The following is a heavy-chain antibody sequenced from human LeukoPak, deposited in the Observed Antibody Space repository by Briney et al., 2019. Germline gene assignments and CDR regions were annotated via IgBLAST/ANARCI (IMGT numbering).Heavy chain of an antibody. Sequence: SETLSLTCAVYGGSFSGYYWSWIRQPPGKGLEWIGEINHSGSTNYNPSLKSRVTISVDTSKNQFSLKLSSVTAADTAVYYCARDGAAAGTWVDYWGRGTLVTVSS. CDR2: INHSGST. V-gene: IGHV4-34*01. CDR3: ARDGAAAGTWVDY. J-gene: IGHJ4*02. CDR1: GGSFSGYY. D-gene: IGHD6-13*01.